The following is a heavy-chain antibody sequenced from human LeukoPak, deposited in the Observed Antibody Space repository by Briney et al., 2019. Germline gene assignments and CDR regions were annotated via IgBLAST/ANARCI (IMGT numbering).Heavy chain of an antibody. J-gene: IGHJ4*02. V-gene: IGHV4-39*07. CDR2: IYYSAST. Sequence: SETLSLTCTVSGGFITSSTYYWGWIRQPPGKGLEWIGSIYYSASTYYHPSLKSRVTISVDTSKNQFSLKLSSVTAADTAVYYCARDLGEDFDYWGQGTLVTVSS. CDR1: GGFITSSTYY. CDR3: ARDLGEDFDY.